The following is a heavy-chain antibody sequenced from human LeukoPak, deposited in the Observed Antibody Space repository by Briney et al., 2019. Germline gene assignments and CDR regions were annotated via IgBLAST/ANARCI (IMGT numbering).Heavy chain of an antibody. Sequence: SQTLSLTCAVSGGSISSGGYSWSWIRQPPGKGLEWIGYIYHSGSTYYTPSLKSRVTISVDRSKNQFSLKLSSVTAADTAVYYCARQDTAMVLDYWGQGTLVTVSS. CDR3: ARQDTAMVLDY. V-gene: IGHV4-30-2*01. CDR2: IYHSGST. CDR1: GGSISSGGYS. D-gene: IGHD5-18*01. J-gene: IGHJ4*02.